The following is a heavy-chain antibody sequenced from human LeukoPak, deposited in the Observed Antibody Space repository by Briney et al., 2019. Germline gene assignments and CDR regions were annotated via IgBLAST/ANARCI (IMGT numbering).Heavy chain of an antibody. D-gene: IGHD1-26*01. V-gene: IGHV3-30*18. J-gene: IGHJ4*02. Sequence: HPGRSLRLSCAASGLTFSNHGMHWVRQAPGKGLEWVAVIWYDGSNKYYADSVKGRFTISRDNSKNTLYLQMNSLRAEDTAVYYCAKDQRTALVGATTLRAPDYWGQGTLVTVSS. CDR3: AKDQRTALVGATTLRAPDY. CDR2: IWYDGSNK. CDR1: GLTFSNHG.